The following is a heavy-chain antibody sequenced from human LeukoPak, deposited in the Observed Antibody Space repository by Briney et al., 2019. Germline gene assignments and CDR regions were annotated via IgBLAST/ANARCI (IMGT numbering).Heavy chain of an antibody. D-gene: IGHD6-13*01. J-gene: IGHJ6*03. V-gene: IGHV4-34*01. Sequence: SETLSLTCAVYGGSFNNYYWSWIRQTPGKGMEWIGEINDSGRTNYNPSLMSRVTVSVDTSENQFSLRLTSVTATDTAVYYCARRWYYGRNYYIDVRGKGATVSVSS. CDR1: GGSFNNYY. CDR3: ARRWYYGRNYYIDV. CDR2: INDSGRT.